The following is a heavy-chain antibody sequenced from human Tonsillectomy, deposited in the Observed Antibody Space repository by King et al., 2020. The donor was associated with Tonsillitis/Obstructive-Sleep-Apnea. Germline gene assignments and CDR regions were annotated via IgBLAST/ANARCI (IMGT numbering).Heavy chain of an antibody. CDR2: INHSGST. CDR1: GGSFSGYY. V-gene: IGHV4-34*01. J-gene: IGHJ6*02. D-gene: IGHD6-13*01. CDR3: ARGRGEIAAVGSEDYGMDV. Sequence: LQQWGAGLLKPSETLSLTCAVYGGSFSGYYWSWIRQPPGKGLEWIGEINHSGSTNYNPSLKSRVTISVDTSKNQFSLKLSSVTAADTAVYYCARGRGEIAAVGSEDYGMDVWGQGTTVTVSS.